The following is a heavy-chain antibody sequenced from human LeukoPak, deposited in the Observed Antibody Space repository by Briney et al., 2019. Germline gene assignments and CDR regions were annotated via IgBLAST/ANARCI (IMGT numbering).Heavy chain of an antibody. Sequence: GGSLRLSCAASGFTFSSYSMNWVRQAPGKGLEWVSYISSSSSTIYYADSVKGRFTISRDNAKNSLYLQMNSLRAEDTAVYYCARGPKWNPVDYWGQGTLVTVSS. CDR2: ISSSSSTI. V-gene: IGHV3-48*01. CDR3: ARGPKWNPVDY. J-gene: IGHJ4*02. D-gene: IGHD1-1*01. CDR1: GFTFSSYS.